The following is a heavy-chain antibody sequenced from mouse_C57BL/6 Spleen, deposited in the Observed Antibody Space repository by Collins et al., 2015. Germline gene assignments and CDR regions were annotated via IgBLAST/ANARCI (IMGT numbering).Heavy chain of an antibody. CDR1: GFSLTSYA. J-gene: IGHJ4*01. V-gene: IGHV2-9-1*01. CDR3: ARLPYYYAMDY. CDR2: IWPGGGT. Sequence: EYMGITCTVSGFSLTSYAISWVRQPPGKGLEWLGVIWPGGGTNYNSALKSRLSISKDNSKGQVFLKMNSLLTDDTARYYCARLPYYYAMDYWGQGTSVTVSS.